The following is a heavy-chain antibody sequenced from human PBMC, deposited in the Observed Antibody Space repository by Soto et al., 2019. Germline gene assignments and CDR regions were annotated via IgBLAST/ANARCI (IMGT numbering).Heavy chain of an antibody. J-gene: IGHJ5*02. V-gene: IGHV4-30-2*01. D-gene: IGHD3-22*01. CDR1: GGSISSGGYS. CDR3: ARKYYYDSSGYSAPFDP. Sequence: QLQLQESGSGLVKPSQTLSLTCAVSGGSISSGGYSWSWIRQPPGKGLEWIGYIYHSGSTYYNPSLKGRVTISVDRSKNQFSLKLSSVTAADTAVYYCARKYYYDSSGYSAPFDPWGQGTLVTVSS. CDR2: IYHSGST.